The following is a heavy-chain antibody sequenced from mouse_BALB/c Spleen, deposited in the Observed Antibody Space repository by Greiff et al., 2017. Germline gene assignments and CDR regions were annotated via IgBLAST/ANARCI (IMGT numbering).Heavy chain of an antibody. J-gene: IGHJ3*01. CDR3: ASPRYGAY. V-gene: IGHV1S29*02. CDR1: GYTFTDYN. CDR2: IYPYNGGT. Sequence: VQLQQSGPELVKPGASVKISCKASGYTFTDYNMHWVKQSHGKSLEWIGYIYPYNGGTGYNQKFKSKATLTVDNSSSTAYMELRSLTSEDSAVYYCASPRYGAYWGQGTLVTVSA. D-gene: IGHD2-14*01.